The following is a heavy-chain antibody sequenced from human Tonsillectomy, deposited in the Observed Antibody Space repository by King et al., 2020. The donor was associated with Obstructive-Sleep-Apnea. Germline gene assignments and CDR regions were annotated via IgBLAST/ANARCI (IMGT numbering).Heavy chain of an antibody. D-gene: IGHD2-2*01. V-gene: IGHV1-18*04. J-gene: IGHJ6*02. CDR1: GYTFTSYG. CDR2: ISVYNGNT. Sequence: QLVQSGAEVKKPGASVKVSCKASGYTFTSYGISWVRQATGQGLEWMGWISVYNGNTFYAQKFQGRVSMTTDTSTNTAYMELRSLRSDDTAVYYCAREGCSSTSCSRLYYHYYGMDVWGQGTTVIVS. CDR3: AREGCSSTSCSRLYYHYYGMDV.